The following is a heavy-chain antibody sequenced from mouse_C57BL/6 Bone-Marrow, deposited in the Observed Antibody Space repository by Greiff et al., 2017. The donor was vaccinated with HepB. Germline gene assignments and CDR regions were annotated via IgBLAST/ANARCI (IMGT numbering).Heavy chain of an antibody. D-gene: IGHD1-1*01. CDR3: ARSPLTTVVATPFDY. V-gene: IGHV3-8*01. J-gene: IGHJ2*01. CDR2: ISYSGST. Sequence: VQLKESGPGLAKPSQTLSLTCSVTGYSITSDYWNWIRKFPGNKLEYMGYISYSGSTYYTPSLKSRISITRDTSKNQYYLQLNSVTTEDTATYYCARSPLTTVVATPFDYWGQGTTLTVSS. CDR1: GYSITSDY.